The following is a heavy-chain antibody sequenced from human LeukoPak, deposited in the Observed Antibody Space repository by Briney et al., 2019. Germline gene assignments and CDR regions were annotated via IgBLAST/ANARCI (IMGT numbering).Heavy chain of an antibody. V-gene: IGHV4-4*07. Sequence: SETLSLTCTVSGGSISSYYWSWIRQPAGKGLEWIGRIYTSGSTNYNPSLKSRVTMSVDTSKNQFSLKLSSVTAADTAVYYCARGVRYGFWSGASDAFDIWGQGTMVTVSS. CDR3: ARGVRYGFWSGASDAFDI. CDR2: IYTSGST. CDR1: GGSISSYY. D-gene: IGHD3-3*01. J-gene: IGHJ3*02.